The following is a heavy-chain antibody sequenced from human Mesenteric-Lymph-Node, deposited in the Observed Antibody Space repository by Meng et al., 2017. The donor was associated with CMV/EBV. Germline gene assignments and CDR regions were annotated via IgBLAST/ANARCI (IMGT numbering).Heavy chain of an antibody. J-gene: IGHJ4*02. CDR3: ARGAKGCGPFCYYTDF. V-gene: IGHV3-33*01. CDR1: GFNLDTFA. D-gene: IGHD2-21*01. Sequence: GGSLRLSCTASGFNLDTFAMHWVRQAPGKGLEWVAIISSDGNNQHYADSVKGRFAISRDNSKNTLYLQMNSLRAEDTAVYHCARGAKGCGPFCYYTDFWGRGTLVTVSS. CDR2: ISSDGNNQ.